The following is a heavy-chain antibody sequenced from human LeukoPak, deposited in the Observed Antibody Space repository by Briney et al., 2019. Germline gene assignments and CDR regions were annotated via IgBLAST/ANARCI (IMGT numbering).Heavy chain of an antibody. CDR1: EFTFRSYA. Sequence: PGGSLRLSCAASEFTFRSYAMSWVRQAPGKGLEWVSAISGSGATTYSADSVKGRFTISRDNSKNNLYLQMNSLRADDTAVYYCAKSGYNRFDYWGQGTLVTASS. CDR2: ISGSGATT. D-gene: IGHD5-24*01. J-gene: IGHJ4*02. V-gene: IGHV3-23*01. CDR3: AKSGYNRFDY.